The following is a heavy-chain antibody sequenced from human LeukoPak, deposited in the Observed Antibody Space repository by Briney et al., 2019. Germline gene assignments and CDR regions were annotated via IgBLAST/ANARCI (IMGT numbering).Heavy chain of an antibody. D-gene: IGHD4-11*01. V-gene: IGHV3-21*01. CDR2: ISSSSSYI. CDR3: ARDDYSNYVGWFDP. J-gene: IGHJ5*02. Sequence: PGGSLRLSCAASGFTFSSYSMNWVRQAPGKGLEWVPSISSSSSYIYYADSVKGRFTISRDNAKNSLYLQMNSLRAEDTAVYYCARDDYSNYVGWFDPWGQGTLVTVSS. CDR1: GFTFSSYS.